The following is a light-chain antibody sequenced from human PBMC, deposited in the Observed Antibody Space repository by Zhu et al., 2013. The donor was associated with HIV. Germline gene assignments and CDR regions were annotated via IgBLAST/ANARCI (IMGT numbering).Light chain of an antibody. CDR3: QQYYSTPYT. CDR2: GAS. J-gene: IGKJ2*01. CDR1: QSVGSN. V-gene: IGKV3-15*01. Sequence: EIVMTQSPATLSVSPGERATLSCRASQSVGSNLAWYQQKPGQAPRLLIFGASTRATGIPARFSGSGSGTEFTLTISSLQAEDVAVYYCQQYYSTPYTFGPGDRSWRSN.